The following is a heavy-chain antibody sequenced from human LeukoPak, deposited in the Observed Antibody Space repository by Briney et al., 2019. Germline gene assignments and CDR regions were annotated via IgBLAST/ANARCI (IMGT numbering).Heavy chain of an antibody. CDR3: ATNWFGEPKNAFDM. Sequence: SVKVSCKASGGTFSSNTVSWVRQAPGQGLEWMGGIIPIFGTVNYAQKFQGGVAITTDESTTTVYMQLSSLRLEDTAIYYCATNWFGEPKNAFDMWGQGTMVTVSS. V-gene: IGHV1-69*05. CDR2: IIPIFGTV. D-gene: IGHD3-10*01. J-gene: IGHJ3*02. CDR1: GGTFSSNT.